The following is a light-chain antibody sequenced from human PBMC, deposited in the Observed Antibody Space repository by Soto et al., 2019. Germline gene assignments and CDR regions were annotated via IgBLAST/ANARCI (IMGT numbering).Light chain of an antibody. CDR3: RQHDERLRT. CDR2: SAS. V-gene: IGKV3-15*01. Sequence: EIVMTQSPATLSLSPGETATLSCRASQRVSINLAWYQQKPGKAPRLLISSASTRASGIPDRLSSSGAGKKLDAPIISMQCRDVPFTYCRQHDERLRTFGQGTKVDIK. J-gene: IGKJ1*01. CDR1: QRVSIN.